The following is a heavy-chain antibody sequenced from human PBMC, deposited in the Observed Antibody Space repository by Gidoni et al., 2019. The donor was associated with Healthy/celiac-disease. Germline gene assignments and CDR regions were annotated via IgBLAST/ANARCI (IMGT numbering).Heavy chain of an antibody. J-gene: IGHJ4*02. D-gene: IGHD6-19*01. CDR3: AKDIRSGWYVFDY. CDR2: ISGDGGST. CDR1: GFPFDDYA. Sequence: EVQLVESGGGVVQPGGSLSLSCAASGFPFDDYAMPWVRQAPGKGLEWVTLISGDGGSTYYADSVKGRFTISRDNSKNSLYLQMNSLRTEDTALYYCAKDIRSGWYVFDYWGQGTLVTVSS. V-gene: IGHV3-43*02.